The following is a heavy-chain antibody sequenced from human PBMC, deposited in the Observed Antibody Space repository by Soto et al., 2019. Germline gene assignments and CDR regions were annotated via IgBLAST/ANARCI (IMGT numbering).Heavy chain of an antibody. CDR3: ARSNSGYYKWFDP. J-gene: IGHJ5*02. CDR1: GGSISSGGYY. D-gene: IGHD3-22*01. Sequence: SETLSLTCTVSGGSISSGGYYWSWIRQHPGKGLEWVGYIYYSGSTYYNPSLKSRVTISVDTSKNQFSLKLSSVTAADTAIYYCARSNSGYYKWFDPWGQGTLVTVSS. CDR2: IYYSGST. V-gene: IGHV4-31*03.